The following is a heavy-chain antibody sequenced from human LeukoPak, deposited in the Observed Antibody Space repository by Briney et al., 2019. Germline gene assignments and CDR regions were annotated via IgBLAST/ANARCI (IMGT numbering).Heavy chain of an antibody. Sequence: SVKVSCKASGGTFSSYAISWVRQAPGQGLEWMGRIIPIFGTANYAQKSQGRVTITTDESTSTAYMELSSLRSEDTAVYYCARGHDYGDYDAFDIWGQGTMVTVSS. V-gene: IGHV1-69*05. CDR1: GGTFSSYA. D-gene: IGHD4-17*01. CDR2: IIPIFGTA. J-gene: IGHJ3*02. CDR3: ARGHDYGDYDAFDI.